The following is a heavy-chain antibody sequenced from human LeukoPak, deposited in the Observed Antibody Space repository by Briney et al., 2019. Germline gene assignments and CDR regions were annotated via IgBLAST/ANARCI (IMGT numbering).Heavy chain of an antibody. CDR3: SRDSGYCSGGSCWYFDF. J-gene: IGHJ4*02. Sequence: GASVKVSCKASGYTFTGYYIHWVRQAPGQGLEWMGWINPNSGGTNYAQKFQGRVTMTRDMSMSTAYMELSGLRSDDTAVYYCSRDSGYCSGGSCWYFDFWGQGTLVTVSA. V-gene: IGHV1-2*02. CDR2: INPNSGGT. CDR1: GYTFTGYY. D-gene: IGHD2-15*01.